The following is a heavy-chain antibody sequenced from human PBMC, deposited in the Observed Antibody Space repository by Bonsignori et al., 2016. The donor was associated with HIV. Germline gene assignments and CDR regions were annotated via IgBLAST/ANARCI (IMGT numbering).Heavy chain of an antibody. J-gene: IGHJ4*01. CDR3: ARGSGVYDFVWGTNRPSSLIDD. CDR2: INHSGST. Sequence: PGKGLEWIGEINHSGSTNYNPSLKSRVIILVDASKNQFSLKLTSVTAADSAMYYCARGSGVYDFVWGTNRPSSLIDDWGPGTQVTVSS. D-gene: IGHD3-16*02. V-gene: IGHV4-34*01.